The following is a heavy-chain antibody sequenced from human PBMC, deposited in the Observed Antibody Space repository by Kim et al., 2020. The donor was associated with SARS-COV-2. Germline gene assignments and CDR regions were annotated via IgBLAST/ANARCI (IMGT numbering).Heavy chain of an antibody. Sequence: ASVKVSCKASGYIFTDYFIHWVRQAPGQGLEWMGRINPNSGGTKYAQKFQGRVTMTRDTSISTAYMELSSLRSDDTAVYYCARALRPCSGGTCYSELAYWGQGTLVTVSS. V-gene: IGHV1-2*06. J-gene: IGHJ4*02. D-gene: IGHD2-15*01. CDR2: INPNSGGT. CDR1: GYIFTDYF. CDR3: ARALRPCSGGTCYSELAY.